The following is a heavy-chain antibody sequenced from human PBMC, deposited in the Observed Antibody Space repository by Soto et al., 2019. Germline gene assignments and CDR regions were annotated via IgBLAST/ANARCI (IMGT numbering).Heavy chain of an antibody. CDR1: GFTFSGYG. J-gene: IGHJ6*02. D-gene: IGHD3-22*01. V-gene: IGHV3-30*18. Sequence: QVQLVESGGGVVQPGRSLRLSCAASGFTFSGYGMHWVRQAPGKGLVWVAVISYDGSNKYYADSVKGRFTISRDNSKNTLYLQMNSLRAEDTGVYYCAKAYYDTQGGMDVWGQGTTVTVSS. CDR3: AKAYYDTQGGMDV. CDR2: ISYDGSNK.